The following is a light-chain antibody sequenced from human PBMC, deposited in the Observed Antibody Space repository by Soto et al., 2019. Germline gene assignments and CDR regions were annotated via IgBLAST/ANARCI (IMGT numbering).Light chain of an antibody. V-gene: IGKV3-20*01. CDR2: GAS. J-gene: IGKJ4*01. CDR1: QSVSSSY. CDR3: QQYGTSPFT. Sequence: EVVLTQSPGTLSLSPGERATLSCRASQSVSSSYFAWYQQKPGQAPRLLIYGASIRATGIPDRFSGSGSGTDFTLTISRLEPEDFAVYYCQQYGTSPFTFGGGTKVEIK.